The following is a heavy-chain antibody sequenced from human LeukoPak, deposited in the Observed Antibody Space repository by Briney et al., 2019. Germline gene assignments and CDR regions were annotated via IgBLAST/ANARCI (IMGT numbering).Heavy chain of an antibody. J-gene: IGHJ4*02. CDR1: GGSFSGYY. CDR2: INHSGST. CDR3: ARGKYSSSWQKRRIFDY. V-gene: IGHV4-34*01. D-gene: IGHD6-13*01. Sequence: SETLSLTCAVYGGSFSGYYWSWIRQPPGKGLEWIGEINHSGSTNYNPSLKSRVTISVDTSKNQFSLKLSSVTAADTAVYYCARGKYSSSWQKRRIFDYWGQGTLVTVSS.